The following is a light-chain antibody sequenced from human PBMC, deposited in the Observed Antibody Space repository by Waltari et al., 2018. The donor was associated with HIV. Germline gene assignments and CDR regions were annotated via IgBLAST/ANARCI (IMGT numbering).Light chain of an antibody. CDR1: QSVSSNY. V-gene: IGKV3-20*01. Sequence: EIVLTQSPGPLSLSPGESATLSCRASQSVSSNYLAWYQQKPGQAPRLLIYGASSRATGIPDRFSGSGSGTDFTLTISRLEPEDFAVYYCQQYGSSPWTFGQGTKVEIK. J-gene: IGKJ1*01. CDR2: GAS. CDR3: QQYGSSPWT.